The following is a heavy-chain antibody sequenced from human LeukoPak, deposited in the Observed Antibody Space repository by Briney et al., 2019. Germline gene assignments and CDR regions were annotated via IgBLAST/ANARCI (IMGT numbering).Heavy chain of an antibody. CDR3: ARTDQYCSGGSCYLEIDY. CDR2: IIPIFGTA. V-gene: IGHV1-69*06. Sequence: GASVKVSFKASGDTFSSYAISWVRQAPGQGLEWVGGIIPIFGTANYAQTFQGRVTITADKSTSTSYMELSSLRSEDTAVYYCARTDQYCSGGSCYLEIDYWGQGTLVTVSS. J-gene: IGHJ4*02. CDR1: GDTFSSYA. D-gene: IGHD2-15*01.